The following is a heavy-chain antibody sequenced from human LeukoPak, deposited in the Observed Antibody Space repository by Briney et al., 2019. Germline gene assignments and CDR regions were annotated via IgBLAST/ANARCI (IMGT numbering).Heavy chain of an antibody. CDR3: ARGRDGYNPTADY. J-gene: IGHJ4*02. Sequence: SVKVSCKASGYTFTSYDISWVRQAPGQGLEWMGRIIPILGIANYAQKFQGRVTMTTDTSTSTAYMELRSLRSDDTAVYYCARGRDGYNPTADYWGQGTLVTVSS. D-gene: IGHD5-24*01. CDR1: GYTFTSYD. V-gene: IGHV1-69*04. CDR2: IIPILGIA.